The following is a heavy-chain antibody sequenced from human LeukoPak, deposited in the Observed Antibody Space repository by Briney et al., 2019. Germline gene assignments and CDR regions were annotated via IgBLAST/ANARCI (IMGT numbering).Heavy chain of an antibody. Sequence: ASVKVSCKASGGTFSNYAISWVRQAPGQGLEWMGGIIPIFGTANYAQKFQGRVTITADKSTSTAYMELSSLRSEDTAVYYCARDGIRHSWNYQYNWFDPWGQGTLVTVSS. CDR3: ARDGIRHSWNYQYNWFDP. J-gene: IGHJ5*02. V-gene: IGHV1-69*06. CDR1: GGTFSNYA. CDR2: IIPIFGTA. D-gene: IGHD1-7*01.